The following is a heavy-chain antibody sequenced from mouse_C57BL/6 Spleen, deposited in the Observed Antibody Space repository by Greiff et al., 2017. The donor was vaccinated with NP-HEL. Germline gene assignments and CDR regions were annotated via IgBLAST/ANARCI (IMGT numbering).Heavy chain of an antibody. CDR2: TWWDDDK. CDR3: ARSEGYYYGFYAMDY. CDR1: GFSLSTFGMG. J-gene: IGHJ4*01. D-gene: IGHD1-1*01. Sequence: QVTLKVSGPGILQPSQTLGLTCSFSGFSLSTFGMGVGWIRQPSGKGLEWLAHTWWDDDKYYNPALKSRLTISKDTSKNQVFLKIANVDTADTATYYCARSEGYYYGFYAMDYWGQGTSVTVSS. V-gene: IGHV8-8*01.